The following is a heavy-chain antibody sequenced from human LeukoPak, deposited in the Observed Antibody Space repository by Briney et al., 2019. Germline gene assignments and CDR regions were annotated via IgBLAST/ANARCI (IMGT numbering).Heavy chain of an antibody. CDR3: ARDRGYYHGMDV. V-gene: IGHV3-48*03. J-gene: IGHJ6*02. CDR1: GFTLSSYE. Sequence: GGSLRLSCAASGFTLSSYEMNWVRQAPGKGLEWVSYSSSGGNTIYYADSVKGRFSMSRDNAKNSLYLQMNSLRAEDTAVYYCARDRGYYHGMDVWGQGATVTVSS. CDR2: SSSGGNTI.